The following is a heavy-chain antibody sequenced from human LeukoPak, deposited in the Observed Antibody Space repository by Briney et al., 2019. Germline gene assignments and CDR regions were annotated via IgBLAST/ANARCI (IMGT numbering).Heavy chain of an antibody. CDR2: IYSDGTI. CDR1: GGSISRYY. CDR3: ARDSGTTGEVKFDP. J-gene: IGHJ5*02. Sequence: PSETLSLTCTVPGGSISRYYWSWIRQPAGKGLEWIGRIYSDGTITYNPSLQSRLTMSIDTSKNQFSLKLSFVTAADTAVYYCARDSGTTGEVKFDPWGQGTLVTVSS. D-gene: IGHD4-17*01. V-gene: IGHV4-4*07.